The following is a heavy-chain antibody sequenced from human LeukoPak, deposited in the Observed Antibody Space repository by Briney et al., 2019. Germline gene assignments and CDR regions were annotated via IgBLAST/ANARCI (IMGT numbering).Heavy chain of an antibody. CDR3: ARGSPRYYYDSSGYYCRSWFDP. CDR1: GGSFSGYY. CDR2: INHSGRT. D-gene: IGHD3-22*01. Sequence: SETLSLTCAVYGGSFSGYYWSWIRQPPGKGLEWIGEINHSGRTNYNPSLKSRVTISVDTSKNQFSLKLSSVTAADTAVYYCARGSPRYYYDSSGYYCRSWFDPWGQGTLVTVSS. J-gene: IGHJ5*02. V-gene: IGHV4-34*01.